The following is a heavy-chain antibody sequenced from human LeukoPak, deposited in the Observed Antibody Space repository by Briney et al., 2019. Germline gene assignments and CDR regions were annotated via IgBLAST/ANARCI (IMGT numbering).Heavy chain of an antibody. CDR1: GGSISSSSYY. J-gene: IGHJ5*02. D-gene: IGHD3-10*01. CDR3: AREALLLWFGELSDGHWFDP. CDR2: IYYSGST. V-gene: IGHV4-39*07. Sequence: TSETLSLTCTVSGGSISSSSYYWGWIRQPPGKGLEWIGSIYYSGSTYYNPSLKSRVTISVDTSKNQFSLKLSSVTAADTAVYYCAREALLLWFGELSDGHWFDPWGHGTLVTVSS.